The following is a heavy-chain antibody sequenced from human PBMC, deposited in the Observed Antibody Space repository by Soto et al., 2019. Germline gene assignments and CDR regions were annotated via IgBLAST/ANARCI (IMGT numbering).Heavy chain of an antibody. V-gene: IGHV3-33*01. D-gene: IGHD1-26*01. Sequence: QVQLVESGGGEVQPGRSLRLSCAASGFSFSNYVMHWVRQAPGKGLEWVAVIWYDGSNKYYADSVKGRFTISRDNSKNTLYLQMNSLRAEDTAPYYCARTHSLCGRSNFRIPGGDYWGQGTQVSVSS. CDR3: ARTHSLCGRSNFRIPGGDY. J-gene: IGHJ4*02. CDR1: GFSFSNYV. CDR2: IWYDGSNK.